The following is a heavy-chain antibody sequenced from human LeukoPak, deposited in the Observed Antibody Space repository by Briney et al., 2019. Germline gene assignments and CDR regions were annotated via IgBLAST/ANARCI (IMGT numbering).Heavy chain of an antibody. D-gene: IGHD3-3*01. CDR2: IKQDGSEK. Sequence: GGSLRLSCAASGFTFSSYWMSWVRQAPGKGLEWVANIKQDGSEKYYVDSVKGRFTISRDNAKNSLYLQMNSLRAEDTAVYYCARRFLEKSGAYYYYYYMDAWGKGTTVTVSS. V-gene: IGHV3-7*01. CDR1: GFTFSSYW. J-gene: IGHJ6*03. CDR3: ARRFLEKSGAYYYYYYMDA.